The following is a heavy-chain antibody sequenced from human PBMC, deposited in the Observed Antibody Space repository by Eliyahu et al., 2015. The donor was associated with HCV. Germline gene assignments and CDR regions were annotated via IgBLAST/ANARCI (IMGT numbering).Heavy chain of an antibody. V-gene: IGHV3-11*05. D-gene: IGHD3-10*01. CDR3: ARYVGLYSRGVIITSEYYFDY. CDR1: GFTFSDYY. Sequence: QVQLVESGGGLVKPGGSLRLSCAASGFTFSDYYMXWXRQAPGKGLEWVSYISSSSSXTNYADSVKGRFTISRDNAKNSLYLQMNSLRAEDTAVYYCARYVGLYSRGVIITSEYYFDYWGQGTLVTVSS. CDR2: ISSSSSXT. J-gene: IGHJ4*02.